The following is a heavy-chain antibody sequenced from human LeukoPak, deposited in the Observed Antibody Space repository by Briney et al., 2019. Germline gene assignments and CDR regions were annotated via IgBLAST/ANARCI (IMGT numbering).Heavy chain of an antibody. CDR2: IKQDGSEK. CDR3: AKLGDLFDP. CDR1: GFTFSRYW. V-gene: IGHV3-7*01. Sequence: GGSLRLSCAASGFTFSRYWMSWIRQAPGKGLEWVANIKQDGSEKYYVESVKGRFTISKDNAKQSLYLQMNGPRVDDTAVYYCAKLGDLFDPWGQGTLVTVSS. D-gene: IGHD2-21*01. J-gene: IGHJ5*02.